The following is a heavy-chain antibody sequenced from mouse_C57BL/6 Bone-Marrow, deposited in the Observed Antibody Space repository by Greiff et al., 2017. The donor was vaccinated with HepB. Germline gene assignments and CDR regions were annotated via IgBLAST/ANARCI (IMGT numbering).Heavy chain of an antibody. CDR1: GFTFSDYY. J-gene: IGHJ3*01. CDR2: ISNGGGST. D-gene: IGHD2-12*01. CDR3: ARPLYYKDAY. V-gene: IGHV5-12*01. Sequence: EVHLVESGGGLVQPGGSLKLSCAASGFTFSDYYMYWVRQTPEKRLEWVAYISNGGGSTYYPDTVKGRFTISRDNAKNTLYLQMSRLKSEDTAMYYCARPLYYKDAYWGQGTLVTVSA.